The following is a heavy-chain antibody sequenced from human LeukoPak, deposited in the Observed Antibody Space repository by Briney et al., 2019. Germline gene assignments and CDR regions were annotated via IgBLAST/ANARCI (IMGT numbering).Heavy chain of an antibody. CDR2: INHSGST. CDR1: GESFSGYY. Sequence: SETLSLTCAVYGESFSGYYWSWIRRPPGKGLEWIGEINHSGSTNYNPSLKSRVTISVDTSKNQFSLKLSSVTAADTAVYYCARRGRGGTIDYWGQGNLVTVSS. D-gene: IGHD3-10*01. CDR3: ARRGRGGTIDY. J-gene: IGHJ4*02. V-gene: IGHV4-34*01.